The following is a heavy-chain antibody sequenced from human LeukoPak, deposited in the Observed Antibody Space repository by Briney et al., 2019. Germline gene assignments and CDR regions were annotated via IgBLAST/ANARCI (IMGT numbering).Heavy chain of an antibody. J-gene: IGHJ3*02. D-gene: IGHD3-3*01. Sequence: PRASVKVSCKASGYTFTGYYMHWVRQAPGQGLEWMGWINPNSGGTNYAQKFQGRVTMTRDTSISTAYMELSRLRSDDTAVYYCARDSYYDFWSGKGWAFDIWGQGTMVTVSS. CDR1: GYTFTGYY. CDR2: INPNSGGT. V-gene: IGHV1-2*02. CDR3: ARDSYYDFWSGKGWAFDI.